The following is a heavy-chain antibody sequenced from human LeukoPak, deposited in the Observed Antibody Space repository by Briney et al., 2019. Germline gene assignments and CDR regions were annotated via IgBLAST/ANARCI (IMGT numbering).Heavy chain of an antibody. Sequence: PGGSLRLSCAASGFTFSTYIMNRVREAPGRGLEWGSYISSSSGTIYYAQSVKGRFTISKDNAKNSLYLQMTSLRAEDTAVYYCARARWCGSTSCSFYMDVWGKETTVTVSS. D-gene: IGHD2-2*01. V-gene: IGHV3-48*04. CDR1: GFTFSTYI. CDR2: ISSSSGTI. CDR3: ARARWCGSTSCSFYMDV. J-gene: IGHJ6*03.